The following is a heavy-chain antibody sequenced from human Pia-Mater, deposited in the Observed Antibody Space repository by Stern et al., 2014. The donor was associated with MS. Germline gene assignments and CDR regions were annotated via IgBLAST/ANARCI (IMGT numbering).Heavy chain of an antibody. CDR3: AKDRLFCSGGGCYAMDV. CDR1: GFTLRSYG. V-gene: IGHV3-30*18. Sequence: VQLVESGGGVVQPGRSLRLSCAASGFTLRSYGMHWVRQAPGKGLEWVAVISNDGNEKYYTDSVKGRFTISIDNSKNTLYLQMNSLRTEDTAVYYCAKDRLFCSGGGCYAMDVWGQGTTVTVSS. J-gene: IGHJ6*02. CDR2: ISNDGNEK. D-gene: IGHD2-15*01.